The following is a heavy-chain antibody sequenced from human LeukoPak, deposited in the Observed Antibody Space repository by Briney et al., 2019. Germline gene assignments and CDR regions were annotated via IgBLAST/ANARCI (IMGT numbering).Heavy chain of an antibody. Sequence: SETLSLTCAVSGGSISGSSYYWGWIRQPPGKGLEWIGSIYYSGSTYYNPSLKSRLTISVDTSKNQFSLKLSSVTAADTAVYYCARGTTVTIWDAFDIWGQGTMVTVSS. CDR3: ARGTTVTIWDAFDI. D-gene: IGHD4-17*01. V-gene: IGHV4-39*07. CDR1: GGSISGSSYY. CDR2: IYYSGST. J-gene: IGHJ3*02.